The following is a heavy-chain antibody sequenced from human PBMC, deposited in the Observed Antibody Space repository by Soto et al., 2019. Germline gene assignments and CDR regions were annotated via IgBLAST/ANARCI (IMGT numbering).Heavy chain of an antibody. D-gene: IGHD6-13*01. CDR1: GFTFSSYA. V-gene: IGHV3-23*01. CDR2: ISGSGGST. CDR3: AKDCYSSSLGYRYYYGMDV. Sequence: GGSLRLSCAASGFTFSSYAMSWVRQAPGKGLEWVSAISGSGGSTYYADSVKGRFTISRDNSKNTLYLQMNSLRAEDTAVYYCAKDCYSSSLGYRYYYGMDVWGQGTTVTVS. J-gene: IGHJ6*02.